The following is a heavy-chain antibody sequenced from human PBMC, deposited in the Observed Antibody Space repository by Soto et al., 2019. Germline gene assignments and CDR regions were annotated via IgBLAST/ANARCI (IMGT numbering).Heavy chain of an antibody. CDR2: ISAAGDP. J-gene: IGHJ6*02. Sequence: EVQLVESGGGLVQPGGSLRLSCEASGFTFRNYDMHWVRQGTGKGLEWVSGISAAGDPDYADSVEGRFTISRENAQNSFFLHMNSLIGGDTAVYYCAITDRDFYGLDVRGQGTAVIVSS. D-gene: IGHD1-20*01. V-gene: IGHV3-13*05. CDR1: GFTFRNYD. CDR3: AITDRDFYGLDV.